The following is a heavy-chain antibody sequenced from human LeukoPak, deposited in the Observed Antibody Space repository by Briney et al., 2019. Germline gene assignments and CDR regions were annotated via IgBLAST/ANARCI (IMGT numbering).Heavy chain of an antibody. J-gene: IGHJ3*02. V-gene: IGHV3-20*01. CDR2: INWNGGRA. Sequence: GGSLRLSCAASGFTFDDYGMSWVRQAPGKGLEWVSGINWNGGRAGYADSVKGRFTIYRDNDKNSLYLQMNSLRAEDTALYHCARGPLGSSSWYGAFDIWGQGTMVTVSS. D-gene: IGHD6-13*01. CDR1: GFTFDDYG. CDR3: ARGPLGSSSWYGAFDI.